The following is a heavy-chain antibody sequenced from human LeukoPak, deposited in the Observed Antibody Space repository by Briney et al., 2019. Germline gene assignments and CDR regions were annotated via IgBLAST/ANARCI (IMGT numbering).Heavy chain of an antibody. D-gene: IGHD3-22*01. CDR2: IYTSGST. CDR3: ARAPHYYYDSSGSIFDY. J-gene: IGHJ4*02. V-gene: IGHV4-61*02. Sequence: SETLSLTCTVSGGSISSGSYYWSWIRQPAGKGLEWIGRIYTSGSTNYNPSPKSRVTISVDTSKNQFSLKLSSVTAADTAVYYCARAPHYYYDSSGSIFDYWGQGTLVTVSS. CDR1: GGSISSGSYY.